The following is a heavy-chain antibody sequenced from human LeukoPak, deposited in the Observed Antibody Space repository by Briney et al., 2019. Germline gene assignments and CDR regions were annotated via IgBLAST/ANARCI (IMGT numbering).Heavy chain of an antibody. CDR1: GFTFSNFG. D-gene: IGHD3-10*01. CDR3: AKLTITMVQGY. V-gene: IGHV3-30*02. CDR2: IRFDGTSE. Sequence: PGGSLRLSCAASGFTFSNFGMHWVRQAPGKGLEWVAFIRFDGTSEFYADSVKGRFTISRDNSKNTLYLQMNSLRAEDTAVYYCAKLTITMVQGYWGQGTLVTVSS. J-gene: IGHJ4*02.